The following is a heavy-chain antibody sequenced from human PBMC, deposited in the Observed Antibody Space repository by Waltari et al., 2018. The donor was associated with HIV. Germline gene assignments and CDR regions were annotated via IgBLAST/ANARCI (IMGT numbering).Heavy chain of an antibody. Sequence: EVQMVESGGGLVQPGGSLRLSCAASGFTFGHFWMTWLRKAPGKGLERVASIKQDGSETYYGESVKGRFTISRDNAKNSVYLQMNSLRAEDTAIYYCGVGEYNHGYTYWGQGSLVTVSS. D-gene: IGHD5-18*01. J-gene: IGHJ4*02. CDR1: GFTFGHFW. CDR3: GVGEYNHGYTY. CDR2: IKQDGSET. V-gene: IGHV3-7*03.